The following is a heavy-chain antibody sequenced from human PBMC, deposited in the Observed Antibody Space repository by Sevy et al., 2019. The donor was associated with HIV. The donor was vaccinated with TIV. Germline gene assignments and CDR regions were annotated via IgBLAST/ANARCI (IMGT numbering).Heavy chain of an antibody. CDR3: ATPENYSNPFDY. CDR1: GGSISSYY. V-gene: IGHV4-59*13. CDR2: IYYSGST. D-gene: IGHD4-4*01. Sequence: SENLSLTCTVSGGSISSYYWSCIRQPPGKGLEWIGYIYYSGSTNYNPSLKSRVTISVDTSKNQFSLKLSSVTSAETAVYYCATPENYSNPFDYWGQGTLVTVSS. J-gene: IGHJ4*02.